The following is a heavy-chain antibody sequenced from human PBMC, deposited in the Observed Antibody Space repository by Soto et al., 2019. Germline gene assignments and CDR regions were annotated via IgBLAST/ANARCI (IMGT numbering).Heavy chain of an antibody. D-gene: IGHD3-3*01. V-gene: IGHV4-39*01. CDR1: GGSISSSSYY. CDR2: IYYSGST. CDR3: ASPGLRFLEWDHPTYYYYYGMDV. J-gene: IGHJ6*02. Sequence: SETLSLTCTVSGGSISSSSYYWGWIRQPPGKGLEWIGSIYYSGSTYYNPSLKSRVTISVDTSKNQFSLKLSSVTAADTAVYYCASPGLRFLEWDHPTYYYYYGMDVWGQGTTVTVSS.